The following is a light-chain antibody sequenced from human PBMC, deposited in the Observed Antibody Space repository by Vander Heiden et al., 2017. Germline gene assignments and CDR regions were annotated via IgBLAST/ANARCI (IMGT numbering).Light chain of an antibody. CDR3: GTWDSSLSAYV. J-gene: IGLJ1*01. CDR2: DNK. CDR1: SSTIGKNY. Sequence: QSVLTQPPSVSAAPGQKVTISCSGGSSTIGKNYVSWYQQLPGTAPKLRIYDNKKRPSGIPDRFSASKSGTSATLGITGLQTGDEADYYCGTWDSSLSAYVFGTGTKVTAL. V-gene: IGLV1-51*01.